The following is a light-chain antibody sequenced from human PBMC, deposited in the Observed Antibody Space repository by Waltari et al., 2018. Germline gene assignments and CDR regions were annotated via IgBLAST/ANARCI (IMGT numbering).Light chain of an antibody. J-gene: IGKJ4*02. CDR3: QHYDSYSAT. CDR2: KAS. Sequence: DIQMTQSPSTLSASVGDRVTITCRASQRITRWLAWYQQKAGKAHKLLIYKASILESWVPSRFSGGGSGTEFTLTISSLQPDDFATYYCQHYDSYSATFGRGTRVEIK. CDR1: QRITRW. V-gene: IGKV1-5*03.